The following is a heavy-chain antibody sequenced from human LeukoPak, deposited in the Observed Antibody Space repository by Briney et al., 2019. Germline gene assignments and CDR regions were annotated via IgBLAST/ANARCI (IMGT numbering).Heavy chain of an antibody. V-gene: IGHV3-30*18. CDR1: GFTFSSYG. Sequence: PGGSLRLSCAASGFTFSSYGMHWVRQAPGKGLEWVAVISYDGSNKYYADSVKGRFTISRDNSKNTLYLQMNSLRAEDTAVYYCAKDLGDSFDYWGQGTLVTVSS. CDR3: AKDLGDSFDY. CDR2: ISYDGSNK. J-gene: IGHJ4*02. D-gene: IGHD4-17*01.